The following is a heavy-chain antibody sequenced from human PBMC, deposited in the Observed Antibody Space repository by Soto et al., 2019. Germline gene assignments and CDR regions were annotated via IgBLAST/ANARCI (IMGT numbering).Heavy chain of an antibody. CDR2: IYYSGST. Sequence: QVQLQESGPGLVKPSQTLSLTCTVSGGSISSGGYYWSWIRQHPGKGLEWIGYIYYSGSTYYNPSRKRRVTISVDTSKNQFALKRSSVTAADTAGDYGARGGSSYEIDYWGQGTLVTVSS. D-gene: IGHD2-15*01. CDR3: ARGGSSYEIDY. J-gene: IGHJ4*02. CDR1: GGSISSGGYY. V-gene: IGHV4-31*03.